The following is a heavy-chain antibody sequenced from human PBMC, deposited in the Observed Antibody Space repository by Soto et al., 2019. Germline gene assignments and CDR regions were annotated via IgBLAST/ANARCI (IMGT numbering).Heavy chain of an antibody. CDR3: ARGPRGSYYVLDS. CDR1: GFTVSSNY. V-gene: IGHV3-53*01. D-gene: IGHD3-10*02. J-gene: IGHJ4*02. Sequence: VGSLRLSCAASGFTVSSNYMSWVRQAPGKGLEWVSVIYSGGSTYYADSVKGRFTISRDNSKSTLFLQMNSLRAEDTAVYSCARGPRGSYYVLDSWGQGTLVTVSS. CDR2: IYSGGST.